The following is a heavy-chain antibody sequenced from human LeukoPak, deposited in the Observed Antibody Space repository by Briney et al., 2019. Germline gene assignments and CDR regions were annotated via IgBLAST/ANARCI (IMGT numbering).Heavy chain of an antibody. CDR2: IANSGSTT. CDR1: GFTVSTNY. Sequence: GGSLRLACAASGFTVSTNYMSWVRQAPGKGLEWVSNIANSGSTTYYADSVKGRFTISRDNAKNSLYLQMNSLRAEDTAVYYCARARVPGELNYWGQGTLVTVSS. J-gene: IGHJ4*02. CDR3: ARARVPGELNY. D-gene: IGHD3-10*01. V-gene: IGHV3-11*04.